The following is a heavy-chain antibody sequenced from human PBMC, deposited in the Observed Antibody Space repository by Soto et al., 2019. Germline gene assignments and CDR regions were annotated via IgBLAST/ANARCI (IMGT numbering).Heavy chain of an antibody. CDR2: IWYDGSNK. V-gene: IGHV3-33*01. J-gene: IGHJ3*02. Sequence: GGSLRLSCAASGFTFSSYGMHWVRQAPGKGLEWVAVIWYDGSNKYYADSVKGRFTISRDNSKNTLYLQMNSLRAEDTAVYYCARDSNWNYGRRAFDIWGQGTMVTVSS. CDR1: GFTFSSYG. D-gene: IGHD1-7*01. CDR3: ARDSNWNYGRRAFDI.